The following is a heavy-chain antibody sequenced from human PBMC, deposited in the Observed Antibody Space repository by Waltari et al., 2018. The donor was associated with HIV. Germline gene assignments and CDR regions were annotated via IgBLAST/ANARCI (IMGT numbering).Heavy chain of an antibody. CDR1: GFTVSSVY. CDR2: IHSRGGT. J-gene: IGHJ4*02. CDR3: ARDTTVVGTRYFDY. V-gene: IGHV3-53*01. D-gene: IGHD6-13*01. Sequence: EVQLVESGGGLLQPGGSLRLSCAASGFTVSSVYMSWVRQAPGKGLEWVVVIHSRGGTNYADSVKGRFTISRDNSKNTLYLQMNSLGAEDTAVYYCARDTTVVGTRYFDYWGRGTLVTVSS.